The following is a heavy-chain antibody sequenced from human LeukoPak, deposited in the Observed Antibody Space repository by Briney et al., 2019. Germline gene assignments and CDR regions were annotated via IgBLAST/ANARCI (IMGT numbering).Heavy chain of an antibody. J-gene: IGHJ6*03. CDR1: GFTFSSYG. V-gene: IGHV3-30*02. Sequence: GGSLRLSCAASGFTFSSYGMHWVRQAPGKGLEWVAFIRYDGSNKYYADSVKGRFTISRGNSKNTLYLQMNSLRAEDTAVYYCAKDRGNYGYYYYYMDVWGKGTTVTVSS. CDR2: IRYDGSNK. D-gene: IGHD3-10*01. CDR3: AKDRGNYGYYYYYMDV.